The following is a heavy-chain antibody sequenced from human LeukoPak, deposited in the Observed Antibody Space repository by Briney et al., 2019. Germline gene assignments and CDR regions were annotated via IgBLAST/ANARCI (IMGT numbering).Heavy chain of an antibody. J-gene: IGHJ5*02. CDR3: ARRDYDFWSGYNNWFDP. D-gene: IGHD3-3*01. Sequence: GASVKVSCKASGYTFTSYGISWVRQAPGQGLEWMGWISACNGNTNYAQKLQGRVTMNTDTSTSTAYMELRSLRSDDTAVYYCARRDYDFWSGYNNWFDPWGQGTLVTVSS. CDR1: GYTFTSYG. V-gene: IGHV1-18*01. CDR2: ISACNGNT.